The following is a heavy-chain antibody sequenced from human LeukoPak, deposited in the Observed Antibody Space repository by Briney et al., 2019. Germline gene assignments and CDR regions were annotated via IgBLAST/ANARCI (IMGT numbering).Heavy chain of an antibody. CDR2: IWYDGSNK. V-gene: IGHV3-33*01. D-gene: IGHD3-16*01. Sequence: GGSLRLSCAASGFTFSSYGMHWVRQAPGKGLEWVAVIWYDGSNKYYADSVKGRFTISRDNSKNTLYLQMNSLRAEDTAVYYCARDLEEAASIYYYYYYGMDVWGQGTTVTVSS. J-gene: IGHJ6*02. CDR1: GFTFSSYG. CDR3: ARDLEEAASIYYYYYYGMDV.